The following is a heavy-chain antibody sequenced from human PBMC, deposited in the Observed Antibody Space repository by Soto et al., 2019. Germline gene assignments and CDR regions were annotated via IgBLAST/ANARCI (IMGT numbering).Heavy chain of an antibody. Sequence: ASVKVSCKASGYTFSSYYIHWVRQAPGQGLEWMGWINVYNGNTNYAQKFQGRVTMTTDTSTSTAYMELRSLRSDDMAVYYCARDIFCQGFGESNWLDPWGEGTLGTVSS. D-gene: IGHD3-10*01. CDR1: GYTFSSYY. CDR3: ARDIFCQGFGESNWLDP. CDR2: INVYNGNT. J-gene: IGHJ5*02. V-gene: IGHV1-18*03.